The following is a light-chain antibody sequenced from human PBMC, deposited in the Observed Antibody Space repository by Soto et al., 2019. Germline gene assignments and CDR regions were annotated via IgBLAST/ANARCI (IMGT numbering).Light chain of an antibody. CDR3: SSYRASSTTHYV. CDR1: SSDIGGYNY. V-gene: IGLV2-14*03. Sequence: QSALTQPASLCGSPGQSITISCTGTSSDIGGYNYVSWYQQHPGKAPKLMIHDVSNRPSGVSNRFSGSKSGNTASLTISGLQAEDEADYYCSSYRASSTTHYVFGTGTKLTVL. CDR2: DVS. J-gene: IGLJ1*01.